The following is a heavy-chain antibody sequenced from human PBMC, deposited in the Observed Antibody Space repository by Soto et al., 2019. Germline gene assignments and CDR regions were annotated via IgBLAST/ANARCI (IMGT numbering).Heavy chain of an antibody. V-gene: IGHV3-66*01. Sequence: PGGSLRLSCAASGFTVSSNYMSWVRQAPGKGLEWVSVIYSNSRTYYADSVKGRFTISRDNSKNTLYLQMNSLRAEDTAVYYCATRPPYCIGCSCPGPLLVYWGPGTLVSV. CDR1: GFTVSSNY. J-gene: IGHJ4*02. D-gene: IGHD2-15*01. CDR3: ATRPPYCIGCSCPGPLLVY. CDR2: IYSNSRT.